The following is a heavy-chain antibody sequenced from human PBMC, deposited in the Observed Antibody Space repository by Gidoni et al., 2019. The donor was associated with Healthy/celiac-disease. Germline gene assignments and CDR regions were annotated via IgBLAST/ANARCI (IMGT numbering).Heavy chain of an antibody. CDR1: GYTFTSYY. J-gene: IGHJ4*02. V-gene: IGHV1-46*01. CDR3: ARGRFTMVRGVIKPIGFDY. Sequence: QVQLVQSGAEVKKPGASVKVSCKASGYTFTSYYMHWVRQAPGQGLEWMGIINPSGGSTSYAQKFQGRVTMTRDTSTSTVYMELSSLRSEDTAVYYCARGRFTMVRGVIKPIGFDYWGQGTLVTVSS. D-gene: IGHD3-10*01. CDR2: INPSGGST.